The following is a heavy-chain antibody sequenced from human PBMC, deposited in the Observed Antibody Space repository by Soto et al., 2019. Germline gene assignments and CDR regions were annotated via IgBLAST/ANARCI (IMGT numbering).Heavy chain of an antibody. CDR3: ARDRWYYDFWSGYPPPENYYYYMDV. CDR1: GGSISSYY. D-gene: IGHD3-3*01. J-gene: IGHJ6*03. V-gene: IGHV4-59*01. Sequence: SETLSLTCTVSGGSISSYYWSWIRQPPGKGLEWIGYIYYSGSTNYNPSLKSRVTISVDTSKNQFSLKLSSVTAADTAVYYCARDRWYYDFWSGYPPPENYYYYMDVWGKGTTVTVSS. CDR2: IYYSGST.